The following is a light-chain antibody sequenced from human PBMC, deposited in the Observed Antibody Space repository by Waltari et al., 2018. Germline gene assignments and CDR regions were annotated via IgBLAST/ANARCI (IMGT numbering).Light chain of an antibody. CDR2: KAS. Sequence: RFTLTCRARQSISNWLAWYQQKPGKAPKLLIYKASTLESGVPSRFSGSGSGTEFTLTISSLQPDDFATYYCQQYNSYSLLTFGGGTKVEIK. CDR3: QQYNSYSLLT. V-gene: IGKV1-5*03. J-gene: IGKJ4*01. CDR1: QSISNW.